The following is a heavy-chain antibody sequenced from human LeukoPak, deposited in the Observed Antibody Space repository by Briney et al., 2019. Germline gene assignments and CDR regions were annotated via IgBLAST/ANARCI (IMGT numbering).Heavy chain of an antibody. V-gene: IGHV4-34*01. Sequence: SETLSLTCAVYGGSFSGYYWSWIRQPPGKGLEWIGEINHSGSTNYNPSLKSRVTISVDTSKNQFSLKLSSVTAADTAVYYCARVEHYYDSSGYVDYWGQGTLVTVSS. D-gene: IGHD3-22*01. J-gene: IGHJ4*02. CDR3: ARVEHYYDSSGYVDY. CDR2: INHSGST. CDR1: GGSFSGYY.